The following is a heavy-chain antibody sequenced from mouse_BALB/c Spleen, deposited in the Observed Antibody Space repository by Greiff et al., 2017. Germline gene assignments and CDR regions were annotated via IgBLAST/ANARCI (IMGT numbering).Heavy chain of an antibody. V-gene: IGHV10-1*02. Sequence: EVKLQESGGGLVQPKGSLKLSCAASGFTFNTYAMNWVRQAPGKGLEWVARIRSKSNNYATYYADSVKDRFTISRDDSQSMLYLQMNNLKTEDTAMYYCVRQDGNYVRAMDYWGQGTSVTVSS. CDR3: VRQDGNYVRAMDY. CDR1: GFTFNTYA. D-gene: IGHD2-1*01. J-gene: IGHJ4*01. CDR2: IRSKSNNYAT.